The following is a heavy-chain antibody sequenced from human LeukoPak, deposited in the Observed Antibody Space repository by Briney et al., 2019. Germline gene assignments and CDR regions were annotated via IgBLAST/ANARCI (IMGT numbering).Heavy chain of an antibody. CDR3: ARGGYSYGWFDP. CDR2: IYHSGST. D-gene: IGHD5-18*01. J-gene: IGHJ5*02. Sequence: ASETLSLTCTVPGGSISSYFWSWIRQPPGKGLEWIGYIYHSGSTYYNPSLKSRVTISVDRSKNQFSLKLSSVTAADTAVYYCARGGYSYGWFDPWGQGTLVTVSS. CDR1: GGSISSYF. V-gene: IGHV4-30-2*01.